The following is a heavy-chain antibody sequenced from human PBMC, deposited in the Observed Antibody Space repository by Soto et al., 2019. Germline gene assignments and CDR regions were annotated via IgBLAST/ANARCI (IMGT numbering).Heavy chain of an antibody. J-gene: IGHJ5*02. D-gene: IGHD6-19*01. CDR3: ARGPQWLRSDNWFDP. V-gene: IGHV4-59*02. Sequence: QVQLQESGPELVKPSETLSLTCTVSGGSVSGYYWSWIRQPPGKGLEWIGNTHYSGTSTYNPSLKSRVTISLDTSNNQYSLRLTSVTAADTDVYYCARGPQWLRSDNWFDPWGQGTRVTVSS. CDR2: THYSGTS. CDR1: GGSVSGYY.